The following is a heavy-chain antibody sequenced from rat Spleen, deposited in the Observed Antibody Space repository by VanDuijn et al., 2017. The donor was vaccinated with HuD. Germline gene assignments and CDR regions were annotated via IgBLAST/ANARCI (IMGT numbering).Heavy chain of an antibody. J-gene: IGHJ3*01. CDR2: ISYDGIST. D-gene: IGHD1-11*01. CDR1: GFIFSDFY. V-gene: IGHV5-29*01. CDR3: ATHDGGYGRFAY. Sequence: EVQLVESDGGLVQPGRSLKLSCAASGFIFSDFYMAWVRQAPTKGLEWVATISYDGISTYYGDSVKGRFTISRENAKSTLYLQTDSLRSEDTATYYCATHDGGYGRFAYWGQGTLVTVSS.